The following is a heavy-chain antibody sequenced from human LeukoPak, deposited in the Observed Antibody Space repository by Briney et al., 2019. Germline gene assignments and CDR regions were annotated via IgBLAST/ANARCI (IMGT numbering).Heavy chain of an antibody. D-gene: IGHD2-15*01. CDR2: INHSGST. J-gene: IGHJ5*02. CDR3: VRMVVVVVAATGWFDP. CDR1: GGSFSGYY. V-gene: IGHV4-34*01. Sequence: SETLSLTCAVYGGSFSGYYWSWIRQPPGKGLEWIGEINHSGSTNYNPSLKSRVTISVDTSKNQFSLKLSSVTAADTAVYYCVRMVVVVVAATGWFDPWGQGTLVTVSS.